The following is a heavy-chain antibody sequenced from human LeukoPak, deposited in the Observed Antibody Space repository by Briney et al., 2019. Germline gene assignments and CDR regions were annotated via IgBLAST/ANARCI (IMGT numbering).Heavy chain of an antibody. Sequence: GGSLRLSCAASGFTFSSYEMNWVRQAPGKGLVWVSYISSSGNTIYYADSVKGRFTISRDNAKNSLYLQMNSLRAEDTAVYYCASAGHYGDYFYCYMDVWGKGTTVTVSS. D-gene: IGHD4-17*01. CDR2: ISSSGNTI. CDR3: ASAGHYGDYFYCYMDV. J-gene: IGHJ6*03. CDR1: GFTFSSYE. V-gene: IGHV3-48*03.